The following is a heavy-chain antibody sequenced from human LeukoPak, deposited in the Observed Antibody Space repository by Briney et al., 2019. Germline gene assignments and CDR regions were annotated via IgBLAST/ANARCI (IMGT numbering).Heavy chain of an antibody. V-gene: IGHV4-4*07. CDR3: ARMSNYYVTSGYYQSLDY. Sequence: PSETLSLTCTVSGGSISNYYWSWIRQPAGKGLEWIGRIYASGSTNYNPSLQSRVTISVDRSKNQFSLKLSSVTAADTAVYYCARMSNYYVTSGYYQSLDYWGQGTLVTVPS. D-gene: IGHD3-22*01. CDR1: GGSISNYY. J-gene: IGHJ4*02. CDR2: IYASGST.